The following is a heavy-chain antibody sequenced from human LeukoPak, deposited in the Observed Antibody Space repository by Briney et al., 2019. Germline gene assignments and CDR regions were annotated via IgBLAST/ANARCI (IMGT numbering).Heavy chain of an antibody. CDR2: ISGSGDTL. D-gene: IGHD3-22*01. CDR1: VLTFISYA. V-gene: IGHV3-23*01. Sequence: PGGSLRLSCAASVLTFISYAVSWVRQAPGKGLEWVSAISGSGDTLFYADSVKGRFTISRDNSKNTLYLQMNSLSAKDTAVYYCAKDFRVNGYFFDYWGQGTLVTVSS. CDR3: AKDFRVNGYFFDY. J-gene: IGHJ4*02.